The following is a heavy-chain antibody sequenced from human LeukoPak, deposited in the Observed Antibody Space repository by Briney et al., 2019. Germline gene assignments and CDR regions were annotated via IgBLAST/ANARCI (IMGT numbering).Heavy chain of an antibody. J-gene: IGHJ4*02. D-gene: IGHD6-19*01. V-gene: IGHV1-69*13. CDR2: IIPNFGTA. CDR3: ARGRIAVAGYSHFDY. CDR1: GGTFSSYA. Sequence: SVKVSCKASGGTFSSYAISWVRQAPGQGLEWMGGIIPNFGTANYAQKFQGRVTITADESTSTAYMELSSLRSEDTAVYYCARGRIAVAGYSHFDYWGQGTLVTVSS.